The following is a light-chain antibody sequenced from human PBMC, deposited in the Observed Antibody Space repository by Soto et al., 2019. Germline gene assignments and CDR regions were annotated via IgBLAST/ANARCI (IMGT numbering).Light chain of an antibody. CDR3: QQRSDWPWP. J-gene: IGKJ1*01. V-gene: IGKV3D-20*02. CDR2: RAS. CDR1: QSVSSSY. Sequence: EIVLTQAPATRSVSRGERATLSCRASQSVSSSYLAWYQQKPGQAPRLLIYRASSRATGIPARFSGSGSGTDFSPTISSLEPADFAVYYCQQRSDWPWPFGQGTKVDIK.